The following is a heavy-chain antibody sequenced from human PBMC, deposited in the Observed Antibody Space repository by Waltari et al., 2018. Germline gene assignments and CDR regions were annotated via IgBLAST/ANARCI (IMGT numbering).Heavy chain of an antibody. CDR3: ASWRTGVFDY. V-gene: IGHV3-11*04. J-gene: IGHJ4*02. CDR1: SDYY. Sequence: SDYYMSWIRQAPGKGLEWVSYISSSGSTIYYADSVKGRFTISRDNAKNSLYLQMNSLRAEDTAVYYCASWRTGVFDYWGQGTLVTVSS. D-gene: IGHD7-27*01. CDR2: ISSSGSTI.